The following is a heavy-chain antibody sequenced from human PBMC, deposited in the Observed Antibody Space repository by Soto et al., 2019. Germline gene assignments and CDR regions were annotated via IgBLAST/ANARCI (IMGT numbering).Heavy chain of an antibody. J-gene: IGHJ4*02. CDR3: AKEHCSSTSCYFDY. CDR2: ISHDGSYK. Sequence: GGSLRLSWAASGFSFTTYVMHWVRQAPGKGLEWVAVISHDGSYKYYADSVKGRFTISRDNSKNTLYLQMNSLRAEDTAVYYCAKEHCSSTSCYFDYWGQGTLVTVSS. CDR1: GFSFTTYV. V-gene: IGHV3-30*18. D-gene: IGHD2-2*01.